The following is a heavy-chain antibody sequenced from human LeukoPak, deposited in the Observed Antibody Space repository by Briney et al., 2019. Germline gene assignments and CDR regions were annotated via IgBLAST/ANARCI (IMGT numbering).Heavy chain of an antibody. CDR2: INPNSGGT. J-gene: IGHJ5*02. D-gene: IGHD1-7*01. CDR3: AREAGAGTTNWFDP. V-gene: IGHV1-2*02. Sequence: GASVKVSCKASGYTFTSYYMHWVRQAPGQGLEWMGWINPNSGGTNYAQKFQGRVTMTRDTSISTAYMELSRLRSDDTAVYYCAREAGAGTTNWFDPWGQGTLVTVSS. CDR1: GYTFTSYY.